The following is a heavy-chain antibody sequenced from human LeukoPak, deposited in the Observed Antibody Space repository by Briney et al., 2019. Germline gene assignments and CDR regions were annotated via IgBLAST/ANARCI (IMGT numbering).Heavy chain of an antibody. CDR1: GFTFTSYS. Sequence: GGSLRLSCAASGFTFTSYSMNWVRQAPGKGLEWVSTISGGGGSTYYADSVKGRFTISRDNSKNTLYLQVYSLRAEDTAVYYCAKGGKWDVTPFDYWGQGTLVTVSS. CDR2: ISGGGGST. V-gene: IGHV3-23*01. D-gene: IGHD1-26*01. CDR3: AKGGKWDVTPFDY. J-gene: IGHJ4*02.